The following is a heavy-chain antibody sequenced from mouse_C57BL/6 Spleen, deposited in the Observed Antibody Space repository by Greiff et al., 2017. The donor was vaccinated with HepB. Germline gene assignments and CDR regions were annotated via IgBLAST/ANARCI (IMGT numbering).Heavy chain of an antibody. CDR3: TRGGNYDYDFDY. Sequence: QVQLKESGAELVRPGASVTLSCKASGYTFTDYEMHWVKQTPVHGLEWIGAINPETGGTAYNQKFKGKAILTADKSSSTAYMELRSLTSEDSAVYYCTRGGNYDYDFDYWGQGTTLTVSS. V-gene: IGHV1-15*01. D-gene: IGHD2-4*01. CDR2: INPETGGT. CDR1: GYTFTDYE. J-gene: IGHJ2*01.